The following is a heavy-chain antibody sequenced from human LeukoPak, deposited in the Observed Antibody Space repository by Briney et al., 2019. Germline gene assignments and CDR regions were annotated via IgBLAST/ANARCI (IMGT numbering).Heavy chain of an antibody. CDR1: GYTFTGYY. V-gene: IGHV1-2*02. Sequence: ASVKVSCKASGYTFTGYYMHWVRQAPGQGLEWMGWINPNSGGTNYAQKFQGRVTMTRDTSISTAYMELSRLRSDDTAVYYCARDLSRSGWLEAFDYWGQGTLVTVSS. J-gene: IGHJ4*02. D-gene: IGHD6-19*01. CDR2: INPNSGGT. CDR3: ARDLSRSGWLEAFDY.